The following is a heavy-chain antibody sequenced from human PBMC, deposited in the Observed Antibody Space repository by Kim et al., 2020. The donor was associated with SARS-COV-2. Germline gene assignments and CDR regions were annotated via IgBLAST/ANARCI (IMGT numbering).Heavy chain of an antibody. D-gene: IGHD3-9*01. Sequence: GGSLRLSCAASGFSFSFSTYGMHWVRQAPGKGLEWVAGVSHDESDKYYADSVKGRFTISRDNSKNTLYLQMNSLRGEDTAIYYCAKPGRYFDWLLRNSGMDVWGQGTTVTVSS. V-gene: IGHV3-30*18. J-gene: IGHJ6*02. CDR1: GFSFSFSTYG. CDR3: AKPGRYFDWLLRNSGMDV. CDR2: VSHDESDK.